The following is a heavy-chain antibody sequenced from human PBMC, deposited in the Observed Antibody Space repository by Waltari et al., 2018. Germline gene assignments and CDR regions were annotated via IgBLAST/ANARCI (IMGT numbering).Heavy chain of an antibody. CDR3: AKDQGTAMVKGWFDP. V-gene: IGHV3-30*18. D-gene: IGHD5-18*01. CDR2: IWYDGSNK. Sequence: QVQLVESGGGVVQPGRSLRLSCAASGFPFSSYGMHWVRQAPGKGLEWVAVIWYDGSNKYYADSVKGRFTISRDNSKNTLYLQMNSLRAEDTAMYYCAKDQGTAMVKGWFDPWGQGTLVTVSS. CDR1: GFPFSSYG. J-gene: IGHJ5*02.